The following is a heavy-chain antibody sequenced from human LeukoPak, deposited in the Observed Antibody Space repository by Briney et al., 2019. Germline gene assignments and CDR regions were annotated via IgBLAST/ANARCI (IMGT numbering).Heavy chain of an antibody. Sequence: SETLSLTCTVSGGSISSYYWSWIRQPAGKGLEWIGRIYTSGSTNYNPSLKSRVTISLDTSRNQFSLKLNSVTAADTAVYYCAKSNGYGLVDIWGQGTMVTVSS. J-gene: IGHJ3*02. CDR2: IYTSGST. CDR1: GGSISSYY. D-gene: IGHD3-10*01. CDR3: AKSNGYGLVDI. V-gene: IGHV4-4*07.